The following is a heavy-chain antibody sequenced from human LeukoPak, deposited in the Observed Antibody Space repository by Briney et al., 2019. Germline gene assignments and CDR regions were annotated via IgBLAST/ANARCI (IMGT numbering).Heavy chain of an antibody. D-gene: IGHD6-19*01. V-gene: IGHV3-23*01. CDR1: GFTFSSYA. CDR2: ISGSGGST. CDR3: AKEGQWLVLGSYYYYYGMDV. J-gene: IGHJ6*02. Sequence: GGSLRLSCAASGFTFSSYAMRWVRQAPGKGLEWVSAISGSGGSTYYADSVKGRFTISRDNSKNTLYLQMNSLRAEDTAVYYCAKEGQWLVLGSYYYYYGMDVWGQGTTVTVSS.